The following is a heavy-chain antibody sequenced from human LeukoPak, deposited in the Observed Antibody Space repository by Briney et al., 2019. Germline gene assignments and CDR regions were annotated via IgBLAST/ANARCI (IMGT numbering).Heavy chain of an antibody. CDR2: IKQDGSEK. D-gene: IGHD2-15*01. J-gene: IGHJ3*02. CDR3: ARHRSGGSQDDAFDI. V-gene: IGHV3-7*01. CDR1: GFTFSSYW. Sequence: GGSLRLSCAASGFTFSSYWMSWVRQAPGKGLEWVADIKQDGSEKYYVDSVKGRFTISRQNAKNSLFLQMNSLRAEDTAVYYCARHRSGGSQDDAFDIWGQGTMVTVSS.